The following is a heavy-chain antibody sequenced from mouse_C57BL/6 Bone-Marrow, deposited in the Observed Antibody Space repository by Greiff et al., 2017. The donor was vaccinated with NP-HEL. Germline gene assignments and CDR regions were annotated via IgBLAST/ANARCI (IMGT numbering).Heavy chain of an antibody. V-gene: IGHV1-5*01. CDR2: IYPGNSDT. CDR3: TRHSDYYGSRCFDY. D-gene: IGHD1-1*01. CDR1: GYTFTSYW. Sequence: EVHLVESGTVLARPGASVKMSCKTSGYTFTSYWMHWVKQRPGQGLEWIGAIYPGNSDTSYNQKFKGKAKLTAVTSSSTAYMELSSLTNADAAVYYYTRHSDYYGSRCFDYWGQGTTLTVSS. J-gene: IGHJ2*01.